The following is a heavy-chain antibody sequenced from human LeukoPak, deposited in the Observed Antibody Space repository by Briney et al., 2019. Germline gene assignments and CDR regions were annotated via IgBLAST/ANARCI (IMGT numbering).Heavy chain of an antibody. J-gene: IGHJ4*02. CDR1: GFTFSSYA. D-gene: IGHD3-9*01. CDR2: ISGSGGST. Sequence: AGGSLRLSCAASGFTFSSYAMSWVRQAPGKGPEWVSAISGSGGSTYYADSVKGRFTISRGNSKSTLYLQMNSLRAEDTAVYYCAKGNVYDILTGYYFNWGQGTLVTVSS. V-gene: IGHV3-23*01. CDR3: AKGNVYDILTGYYFN.